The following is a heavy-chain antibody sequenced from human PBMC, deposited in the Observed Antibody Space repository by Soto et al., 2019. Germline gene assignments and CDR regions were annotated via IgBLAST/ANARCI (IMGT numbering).Heavy chain of an antibody. CDR3: AKDGILWFGELLYPALDYYYGMDV. J-gene: IGHJ6*02. CDR1: GFTFSSYG. Sequence: QVQLVESGGGVVQPGRSLRLSCAASGFTFSSYGMHWVRQAPGKGLEWVAVISYDGSNKYYADSVKGRFTISRDNSKNTLYLQMNSLRAEDTAVYYCAKDGILWFGELLYPALDYYYGMDVWGQGTTVTVSS. D-gene: IGHD3-10*01. CDR2: ISYDGSNK. V-gene: IGHV3-30*18.